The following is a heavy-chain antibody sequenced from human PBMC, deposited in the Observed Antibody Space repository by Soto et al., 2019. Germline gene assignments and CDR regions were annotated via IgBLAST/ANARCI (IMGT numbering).Heavy chain of an antibody. CDR3: ARARLSNGDPNIYFFYGLDV. CDR2: IIPLFHKT. D-gene: IGHD6-6*01. CDR1: GDMFRNSA. J-gene: IGHJ6*02. V-gene: IGHV1-69*01. Sequence: QVQLVQSGAEARRPGSSVQVSCKASGDMFRNSAFTWVRQAPGHGLDWMGVIIPLFHKTSVAQKFQVRLTFTADASTSDVYMEVSSLTSEDTAVYYCARARLSNGDPNIYFFYGLDVWGQGTTVTVSS.